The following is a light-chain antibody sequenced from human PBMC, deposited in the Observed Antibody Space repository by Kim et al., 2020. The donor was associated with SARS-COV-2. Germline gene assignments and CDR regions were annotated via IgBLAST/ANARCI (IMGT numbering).Light chain of an antibody. V-gene: IGLV2-8*01. CDR1: NSDIGGYKY. J-gene: IGLJ3*02. CDR3: SSFAGRNTFGV. Sequence: QSPLTQPPSASGSPGQSVTITCTGTNSDIGGYKYVSWYQQHPGKAPRLMIFEVNKRPSGVPDRFSGSKSGNTASLTVSGLQAEDEADYYCSSFAGRNTFGVFGGGTQLTVL. CDR2: EVN.